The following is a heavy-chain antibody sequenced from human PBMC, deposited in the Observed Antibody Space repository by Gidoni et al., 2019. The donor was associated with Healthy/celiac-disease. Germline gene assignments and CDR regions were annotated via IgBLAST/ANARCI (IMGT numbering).Heavy chain of an antibody. CDR3: AKDHDLGWFDP. J-gene: IGHJ5*02. V-gene: IGHV3-30*18. CDR2: ISYDGSNK. Sequence: AASGFTFSSYGMHWVRQAPGKGLEWVAVISYDGSNKYYADSVKGRFTISRDNSKNTLYLQMNSLRAEDTAVYYCAKDHDLGWFDPWGQGTLVTVSS. D-gene: IGHD3-3*01. CDR1: GFTFSSYG.